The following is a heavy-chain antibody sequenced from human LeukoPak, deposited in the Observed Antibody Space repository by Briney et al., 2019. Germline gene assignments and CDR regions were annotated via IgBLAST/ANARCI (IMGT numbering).Heavy chain of an antibody. CDR3: AKGIISSAWTRGFDY. CDR2: ISGPAGSA. J-gene: IGHJ4*02. V-gene: IGHV3-23*01. Sequence: PGGSLRLSCAASGFTFSSYWMSWVRQTPGKGLEWVSTISGPAGSAYYADSVKGRFTISRDNSNNTLYLQMNSLRVEDTAVYYCAKGIISSAWTRGFDYWGQGTLVTVSS. D-gene: IGHD6-19*01. CDR1: GFTFSSYW.